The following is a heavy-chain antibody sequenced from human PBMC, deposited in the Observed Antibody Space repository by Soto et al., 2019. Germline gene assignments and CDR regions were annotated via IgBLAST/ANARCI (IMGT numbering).Heavy chain of an antibody. V-gene: IGHV3-30*18. CDR2: ISHHGLKE. D-gene: IGHD1-26*01. CDR1: GFTFGDYG. CDR3: AKDWVGGSNKYYFEY. Sequence: QVQLVESGGGVVRPGRSLRLSCVASGFTFGDYGMHWVRQAPGKGLEWVAGISHHGLKEHYADSVKGRFTISRDNSKKTVYLQLNSLRGDDTAVYYCAKDWVGGSNKYYFEYWGQGTLVTVSS. J-gene: IGHJ4*02.